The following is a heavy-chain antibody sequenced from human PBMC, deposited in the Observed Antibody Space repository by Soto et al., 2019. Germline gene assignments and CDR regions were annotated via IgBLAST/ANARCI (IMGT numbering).Heavy chain of an antibody. CDR2: IIPLFGIT. CDR3: ATFYGGDCTTTTCYWDFDY. D-gene: IGHD2-8*01. Sequence: QVQLVQSGAEVKKPGSSVKVSCKASGGIFNRYSVSWVRQAPGQGLEWMGRIIPLFGITNYAQKFQGRVMITADKSTNTAYMEVNGLRSEDTALYYCATFYGGDCTTTTCYWDFDYWGQGTLVTVTS. J-gene: IGHJ4*02. V-gene: IGHV1-69*02. CDR1: GGIFNRYS.